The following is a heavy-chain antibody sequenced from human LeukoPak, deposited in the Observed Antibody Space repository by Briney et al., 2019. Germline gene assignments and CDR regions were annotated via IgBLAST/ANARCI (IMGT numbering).Heavy chain of an antibody. CDR1: GYXFTGYY. V-gene: IGHV1-2*02. CDR3: ARQGALVKGIDY. CDR2: INPNSGVT. J-gene: IGHJ4*02. Sequence: ASVKVSCKASGYXFTGYYIHWVRQAPGQGHEWMGWINPNSGVTNYAQKFQGRVTMTRDTSISTVYMELSRLRSDDTAVYYCARQGALVKGIDYWGQGTLVTVSS. D-gene: IGHD6-13*01.